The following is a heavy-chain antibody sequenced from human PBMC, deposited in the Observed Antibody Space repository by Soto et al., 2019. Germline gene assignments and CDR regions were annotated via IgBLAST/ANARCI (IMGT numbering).Heavy chain of an antibody. CDR1: GFTVSSNY. J-gene: IGHJ6*02. CDR2: IYSGGST. D-gene: IGHD2-2*01. Sequence: EVQLVETGGGLIQPGGSLRLSCAASGFTVSSNYMSWVRQAPGKGLEWVSVIYSGGSTYYADSVKGRFTISRDNSKNTLYLQMNSLRDEDTAVYYCARDLLPAARDYNYYGMDVWGQGTTVTVSS. V-gene: IGHV3-53*02. CDR3: ARDLLPAARDYNYYGMDV.